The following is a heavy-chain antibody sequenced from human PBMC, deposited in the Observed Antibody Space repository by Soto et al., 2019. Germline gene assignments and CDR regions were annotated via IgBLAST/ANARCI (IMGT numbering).Heavy chain of an antibody. D-gene: IGHD6-13*01. V-gene: IGHV4-34*01. CDR3: ARGLSVYSSWNPHYYYYMDV. CDR1: GGSFSGYY. CDR2: INHSGST. J-gene: IGHJ6*03. Sequence: SETLSLTCAVYGGSFSGYYWSWIRQPPGKGLEWIGEINHSGSTNYNPSLKSRVTISVDTSKNQFSLKLSSVTAADTAVYYCARGLSVYSSWNPHYYYYMDVWGKGTTVTVSS.